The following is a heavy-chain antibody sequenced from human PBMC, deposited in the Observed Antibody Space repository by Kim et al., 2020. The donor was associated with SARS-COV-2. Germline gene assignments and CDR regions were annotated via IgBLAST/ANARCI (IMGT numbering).Heavy chain of an antibody. Sequence: AESVKGRFTISRDDSKSIAYLQLTSLNTEDTAVYYCASRSADGLGGASDIWGQGTMVTVSS. CDR3: ASRSADGLGGASDI. J-gene: IGHJ3*02. D-gene: IGHD3-10*01. V-gene: IGHV3-49*02.